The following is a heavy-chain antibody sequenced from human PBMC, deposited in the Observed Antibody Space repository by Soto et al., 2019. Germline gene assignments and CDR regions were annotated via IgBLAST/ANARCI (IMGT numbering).Heavy chain of an antibody. Sequence: VESLKISCLTSGYTFTNYWIGWVRQMPGGGMAWLGLIFPRDFSVSYSLYFARQVANSADRYTATAFLQWRSLEAADRALYFRARLLSLLKPIESWGRGTPVTVSS. J-gene: IGHJ5*01. V-gene: IGHV5-51*01. CDR1: GYTFTNYW. CDR2: IFPRDFSV. CDR3: ARLLSLLKPIES.